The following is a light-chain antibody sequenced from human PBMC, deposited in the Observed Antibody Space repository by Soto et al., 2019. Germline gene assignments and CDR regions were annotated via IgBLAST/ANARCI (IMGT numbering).Light chain of an antibody. Sequence: DIQLPQSPSFLSASVGDRITVTCRASQGISSYLAWYQQKPAKAPKLLIYAASTLQSGVPSRFSGSGSGTEFTLTISSLQPEDFATYYCQQLNSYPRTFGQGTKVEIK. CDR2: AAS. V-gene: IGKV1-9*01. CDR1: QGISSY. CDR3: QQLNSYPRT. J-gene: IGKJ1*01.